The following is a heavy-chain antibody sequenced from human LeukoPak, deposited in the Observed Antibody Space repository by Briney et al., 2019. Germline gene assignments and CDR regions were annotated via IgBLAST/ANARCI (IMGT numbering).Heavy chain of an antibody. D-gene: IGHD3-3*01. CDR3: ARGRRADFGVVIMFVY. J-gene: IGHJ4*02. CDR1: GYTFTGYY. CDR2: INPNSGGT. Sequence: ASVKVSCKASGYTFTGYYMHWVRQAPGQGLEWMGWINPNSGGTNYAQKFQGRVTMTSDTSISTAYMELSRLRSGDTAVYYCARGRRADFGVVIMFVYWGQGTLSPSPQ. V-gene: IGHV1-2*02.